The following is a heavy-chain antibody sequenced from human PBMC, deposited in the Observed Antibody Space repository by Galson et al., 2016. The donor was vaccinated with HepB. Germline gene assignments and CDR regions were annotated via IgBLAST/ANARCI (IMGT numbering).Heavy chain of an antibody. CDR1: GVSISSYS. CDR3: ARGEGYNLY. V-gene: IGHV4-59*08. D-gene: IGHD5-24*01. J-gene: IGHJ4*02. Sequence: SETLSLTCTVSGVSISSYSWSWFRQPPEKGLEWIGYAFYSGITNYNPPLKSRVTISIDTSKNQFSLKLSSVTAAGTAVYSCARGEGYNLYWGQGTLVTVSS. CDR2: AFYSGIT.